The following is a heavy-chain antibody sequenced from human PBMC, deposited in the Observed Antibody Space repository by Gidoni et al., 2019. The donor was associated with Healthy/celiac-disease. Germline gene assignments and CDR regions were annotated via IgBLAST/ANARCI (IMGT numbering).Heavy chain of an antibody. J-gene: IGHJ4*02. D-gene: IGHD3-22*01. V-gene: IGHV3-53*05. Sequence: SWVRQAPGKGLEWVSVIYSGGSTYYADSVKGRFTISRDNSKNTLYLQMNSLRAEDTAVYYCARDSYYYDSSGKGYWGQGTLVTVSS. CDR2: IYSGGST. CDR3: ARDSYYYDSSGKGY.